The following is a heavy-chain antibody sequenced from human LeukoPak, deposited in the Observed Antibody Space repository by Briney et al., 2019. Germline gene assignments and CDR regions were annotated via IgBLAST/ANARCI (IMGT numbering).Heavy chain of an antibody. CDR2: IGSSSSYI. CDR1: GFTFSSYS. Sequence: GGSLRLSCAASGFTFSSYSMNWVRQAPGKGLEWVSSIGSSSSYIYYADSVKGRFTISRDNAKNSLYLQMNSLRAEDTAVYYCARGLEYQLLPFDYWGQGTLVTVSS. CDR3: ARGLEYQLLPFDY. V-gene: IGHV3-21*01. D-gene: IGHD2-2*01. J-gene: IGHJ4*02.